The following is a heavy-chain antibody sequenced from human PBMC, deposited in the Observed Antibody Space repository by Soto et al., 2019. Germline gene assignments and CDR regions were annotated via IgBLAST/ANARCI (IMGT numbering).Heavy chain of an antibody. Sequence: GGSLRLSCAASGFTFSSYDMHWVRQATGKGLEWVSAIGTAGDTYYPGSVKGRFTISRENAKNSLYLQMNSLRAEDTAVYYCARVKMTTALFDIWGQRTMVTVSS. J-gene: IGHJ3*02. CDR2: IGTAGDT. D-gene: IGHD4-17*01. CDR1: GFTFSSYD. V-gene: IGHV3-13*01. CDR3: ARVKMTTALFDI.